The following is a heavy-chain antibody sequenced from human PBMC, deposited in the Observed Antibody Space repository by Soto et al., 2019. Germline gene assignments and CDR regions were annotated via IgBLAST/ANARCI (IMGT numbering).Heavy chain of an antibody. CDR2: IYYSGRT. J-gene: IGHJ3*02. V-gene: IGHV4-30-4*01. CDR1: VGSISSGDYY. Sequence: QVQLQESGPGLVKPSQTLSLTCTVSVGSISSGDYYWSWIRQPPGKGLEWIGYIYYSGRTYYNPSLKSRITSSLDTSKNQFSLKLTSVTAADTAVYYCARDLWARTDAFDIWGQGTMVTVSS. D-gene: IGHD7-27*01. CDR3: ARDLWARTDAFDI.